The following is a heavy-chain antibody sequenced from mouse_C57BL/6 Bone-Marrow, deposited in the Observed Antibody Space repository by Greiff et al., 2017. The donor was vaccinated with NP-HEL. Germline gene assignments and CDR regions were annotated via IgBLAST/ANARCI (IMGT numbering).Heavy chain of an antibody. J-gene: IGHJ3*01. CDR1: GYSFTGYY. Sequence: EVQLKESGPELVKPGASVKISCKASGYSFTGYYMNWVKQSPEKSLEWIGEINPSTGGTTYNQKFKAKATLTVDKSSSTAYMQLKSLTSEDSAVYYCARSFLFAYWGQGTLVTVSA. V-gene: IGHV1-42*01. CDR2: INPSTGGT. CDR3: ARSFLFAY.